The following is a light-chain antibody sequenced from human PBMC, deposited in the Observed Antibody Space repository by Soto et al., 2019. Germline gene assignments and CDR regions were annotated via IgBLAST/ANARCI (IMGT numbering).Light chain of an antibody. CDR3: AAWDDSLSGPV. CDR2: SSD. CDR1: SSNIGSNT. V-gene: IGLV1-44*01. J-gene: IGLJ1*01. Sequence: QSVLTQPPSASGTPGQRVSISCSGSSSNIGSNTVNWYQQLPGTAPKVLIFSSDQRPSGGPDRFSGSKSGTSASLAISGLQSEDEAEDYCAAWDDSLSGPVFGTGTKVTVL.